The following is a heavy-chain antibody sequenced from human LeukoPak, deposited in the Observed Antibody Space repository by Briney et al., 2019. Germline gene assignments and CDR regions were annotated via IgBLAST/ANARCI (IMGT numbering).Heavy chain of an antibody. CDR2: ISSSGSTI. CDR1: GFTFSDYY. V-gene: IGHV3-11*01. Sequence: AGGSLRLSCAASGFTFSDYYMSWIRQAPGKGLEWVSYISSSGSTIYYADSVKGRFTISRDSAKNSLYLQMSSLRAEDTAVYYCARDGYSSSWYLIDYWGQGTLVTVSS. D-gene: IGHD6-13*01. J-gene: IGHJ4*02. CDR3: ARDGYSSSWYLIDY.